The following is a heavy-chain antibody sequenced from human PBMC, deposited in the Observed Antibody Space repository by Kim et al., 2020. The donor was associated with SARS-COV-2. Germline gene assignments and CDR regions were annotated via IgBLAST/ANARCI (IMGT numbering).Heavy chain of an antibody. J-gene: IGHJ4*02. CDR3: ATTARSDLLVSGTFDY. V-gene: IGHV3-7*03. CDR1: GFIFSNHW. CDR2: IKQDESEK. D-gene: IGHD1-1*01. Sequence: GGSLRLSCAASGFIFSNHWMSWVRQAPGKGLEWVANIKQDESEKHYLDSVKGRFTISRDNAKNSLYLQMNSLRAGDTAVYYCATTARSDLLVSGTFDYWDQGTLVTVSS.